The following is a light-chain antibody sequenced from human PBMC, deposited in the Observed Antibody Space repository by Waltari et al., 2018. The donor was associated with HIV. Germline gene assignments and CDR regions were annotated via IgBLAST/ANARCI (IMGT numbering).Light chain of an antibody. CDR1: SSDVGGYNY. J-gene: IGLJ1*01. V-gene: IGLV2-11*01. CDR2: DVR. Sequence: QSALTQPRSVSGSPGQSVTISCTGTSSDVGGYNYVSWYQQHPGKAPKLMIFDVRKRPSGVPDRFSGSRSGNTASRTISGLQAEDEADYYCCSYAGSYTYVFGTGTKVTVL. CDR3: CSYAGSYTYV.